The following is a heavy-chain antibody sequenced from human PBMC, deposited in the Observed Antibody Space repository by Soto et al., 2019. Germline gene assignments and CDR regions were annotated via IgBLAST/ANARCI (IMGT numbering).Heavy chain of an antibody. CDR3: ARDRVESGYPEYFQH. CDR2: IYSGGST. V-gene: IGHV3-53*01. Sequence: EVQLVESGGGLIQPGGPLRLSCAASGFTVSSNYMSWGRQAPGKGLEWVSVIYSGGSTYYADSVKGRFTISRDNSKNTLYLQMNSLRAEDTAVYYCARDRVESGYPEYFQHWGQGTLVTVSS. D-gene: IGHD3-22*01. J-gene: IGHJ1*01. CDR1: GFTVSSNY.